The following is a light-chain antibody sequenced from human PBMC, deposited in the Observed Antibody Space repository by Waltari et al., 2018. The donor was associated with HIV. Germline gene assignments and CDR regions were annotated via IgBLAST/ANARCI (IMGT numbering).Light chain of an antibody. J-gene: IGKJ2*01. V-gene: IGKV6-21*01. CDR1: QNVATS. CDR2: YVS. Sequence: KDNVTITCRASQNVATSLHWYQQKPGQSPKVVIKYVSQSSSGVPSRFTGSGSGTDFTLTINGLETDDVATYYCHQSASLPQTFGRGTKLEI. CDR3: HQSASLPQT.